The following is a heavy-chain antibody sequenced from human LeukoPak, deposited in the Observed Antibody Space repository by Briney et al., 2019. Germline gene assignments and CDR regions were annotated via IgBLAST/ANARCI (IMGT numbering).Heavy chain of an antibody. CDR1: GGSISSYY. D-gene: IGHD5-12*01. Sequence: SETLSLTCTVSGGSISSYYWSWIRQPPGKGLEWIGYIYYSGSTNYNPSLKSRVTISVDTSKNQFSLKLSSVTAADTAVYYCAREASPAEGYGMDVWGKGTTDTVSS. CDR2: IYYSGST. J-gene: IGHJ6*04. CDR3: AREASPAEGYGMDV. V-gene: IGHV4-59*01.